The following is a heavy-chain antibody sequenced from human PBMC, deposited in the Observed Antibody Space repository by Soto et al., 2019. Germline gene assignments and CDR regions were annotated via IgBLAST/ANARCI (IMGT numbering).Heavy chain of an antibody. Sequence: PSETLSLSCTVSGGSMRNYYWSWIRQPPGKGLEWIGCVYYSGSTNYNPSLESRVTISVDTSKNQFSLKLSSVTAADTAVYYCTREQTSTVVTQWGQGALVTVSS. V-gene: IGHV4-59*01. CDR3: TREQTSTVVTQ. CDR1: GGSMRNYY. J-gene: IGHJ4*02. D-gene: IGHD4-17*01. CDR2: VYYSGST.